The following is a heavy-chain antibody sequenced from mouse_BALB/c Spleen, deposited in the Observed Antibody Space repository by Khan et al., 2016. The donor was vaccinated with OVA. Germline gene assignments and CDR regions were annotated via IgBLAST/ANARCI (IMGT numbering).Heavy chain of an antibody. D-gene: IGHD2-3*01. Sequence: EVQLQESGPGLVKPSQSLSLTCTVTGYSITSDYAWNWIRQFPGNKLEWMGYISYSCSPNYNPSLKSRISITRHTSKNQFFLQLNSVTTEETATYYCARDGSRYNYAMDYWGQGTSVTVSS. J-gene: IGHJ4*01. CDR2: ISYSCSP. CDR1: GYSITSDYA. V-gene: IGHV3-2*02. CDR3: ARDGSRYNYAMDY.